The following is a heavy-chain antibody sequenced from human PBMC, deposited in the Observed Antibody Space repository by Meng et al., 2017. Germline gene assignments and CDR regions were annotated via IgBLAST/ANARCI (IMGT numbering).Heavy chain of an antibody. CDR1: GHIGSRNIAA. Sequence: QLPLPQPSPGLVNPSQTLPLTWAISGHIGSRNIAAWNWIRQSPSRALEWLGRTYYRSKWYKDYAVSVKSRITINPDTSKNQFSLQLNSVTPEDTAVYYCARGVVYAISYFDYWGQGTLVTVSS. V-gene: IGHV6-1*01. CDR3: ARGVVYAISYFDY. CDR2: TYYRSKWYK. J-gene: IGHJ4*02. D-gene: IGHD2-8*02.